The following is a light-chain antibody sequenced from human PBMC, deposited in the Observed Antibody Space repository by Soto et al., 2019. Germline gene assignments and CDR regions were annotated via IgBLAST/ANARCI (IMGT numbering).Light chain of an antibody. V-gene: IGLV1-40*01. Sequence: QSVLTQPPSVSGAPGQRVTISCTGSSSNIGAGYDVHWYQQLPGTAPKLLIYGNSNRPSGVPDRFSGSKSGTSASLAITGLQAEDEADYYCHSYDSSLSGVVFGGVTKVTVL. CDR3: HSYDSSLSGVV. CDR1: SSNIGAGYD. J-gene: IGLJ2*01. CDR2: GNS.